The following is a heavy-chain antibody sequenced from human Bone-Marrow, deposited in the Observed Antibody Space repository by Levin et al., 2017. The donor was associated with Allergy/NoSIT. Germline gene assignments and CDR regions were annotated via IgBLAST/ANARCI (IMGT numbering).Heavy chain of an antibody. J-gene: IGHJ4*02. CDR3: AKSKDLSETYYITDY. V-gene: IGHV3-30*18. CDR2: ISFDVNTK. CDR1: GISFSSHG. D-gene: IGHD1-26*01. Sequence: GGSLRLSCAASGISFSSHGFHWVRQAPGKGLEWVAVISFDVNTKYYADSVKGRFTISRDNSRNTVYLQMNSLRIEDTAVYYCAKSKDLSETYYITDYWGQGTLVTVSS.